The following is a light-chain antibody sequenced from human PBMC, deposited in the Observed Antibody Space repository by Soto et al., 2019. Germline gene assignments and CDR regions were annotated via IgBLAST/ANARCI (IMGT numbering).Light chain of an antibody. V-gene: IGKV3-15*01. J-gene: IGKJ5*01. Sequence: EIVMTQSPATLSVSPGERATLSCRASQTVIRNLAWYQQKPGQTPRLLIFGASTRATGIPARFSGSGSGTEFTLTISSLEPEDFAVYYCQQRGEWPPGATFGQGTRLEIK. CDR1: QTVIRN. CDR2: GAS. CDR3: QQRGEWPPGAT.